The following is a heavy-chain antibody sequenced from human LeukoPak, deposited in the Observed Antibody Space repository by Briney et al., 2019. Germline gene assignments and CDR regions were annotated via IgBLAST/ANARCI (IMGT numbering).Heavy chain of an antibody. V-gene: IGHV4-31*03. D-gene: IGHD4-17*01. CDR2: IYYSGST. Sequence: SETLSLTCTVSGGSISSGGYYWSWIRQHPGKGLEWIGYIYYSGSTYYNPSLKSRVTLSVDTSKNQFSLKLSSVTAADTAVYYCARGMTTVTTHFDYWGQGTLVTVSS. CDR3: ARGMTTVTTHFDY. CDR1: GGSISSGGYY. J-gene: IGHJ4*02.